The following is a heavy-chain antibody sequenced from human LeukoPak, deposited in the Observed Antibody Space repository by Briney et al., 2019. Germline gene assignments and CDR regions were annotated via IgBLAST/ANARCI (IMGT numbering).Heavy chain of an antibody. CDR1: GFTFSSYA. J-gene: IGHJ4*02. V-gene: IGHV3-23*01. D-gene: IGHD2-15*01. CDR3: AKPVGYCSGGSCYSVDY. Sequence: GGSLRLSCAASGFTFSSYAMSWVRPAPGKGLEWVSAISGSGGSTYYADSVKGRFTISRDSSKNTLYLQMNSLRAEDTAVYYCAKPVGYCSGGSCYSVDYWGQGTLVTVSS. CDR2: ISGSGGST.